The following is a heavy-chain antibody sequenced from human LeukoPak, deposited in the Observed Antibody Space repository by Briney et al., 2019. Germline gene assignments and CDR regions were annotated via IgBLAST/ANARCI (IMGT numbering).Heavy chain of an antibody. CDR3: ARVIVGATAAFDI. D-gene: IGHD1-26*01. CDR2: ISSSSSSYI. J-gene: IGHJ3*02. V-gene: IGHV3-21*01. CDR1: GFTFSSYS. Sequence: PGGSLRLSCAASGFTFSSYSMNWVRQAPGKGLEWVSSISSSSSSYIYYADSVKGRFTISRDNAKNSLYLQMNSLRAEDTAVYYCARVIVGATAAFDIWGQGTMVTVSS.